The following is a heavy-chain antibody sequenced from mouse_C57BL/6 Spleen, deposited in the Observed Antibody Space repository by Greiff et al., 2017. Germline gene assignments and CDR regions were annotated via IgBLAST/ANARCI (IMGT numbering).Heavy chain of an antibody. CDR3: ARNMDV. Sequence: VQLQQSGPGLVQPSQSLSITCPVSGFSLTSYGVHWVRQSPGKGLEWLGVIWSGGSTDYNAAFISRLSISKDNSKSQVFFKMNSLQADDTAIYYCARNMDVWGTGTTVTVSS. D-gene: IGHD1-1*02. V-gene: IGHV2-2*01. J-gene: IGHJ1*03. CDR1: GFSLTSYG. CDR2: IWSGGST.